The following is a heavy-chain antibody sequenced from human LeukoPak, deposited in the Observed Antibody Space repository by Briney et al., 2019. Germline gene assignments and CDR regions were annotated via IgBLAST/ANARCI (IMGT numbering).Heavy chain of an antibody. Sequence: GGSLRLSCAASGFTFSHYSMNWVRQAPGKGLEWVSSISSSSSYIYYADSVKGRFTISRDNSKNTLYLQMNSLRAEDTAVYYCAAELEKSGFAQLDHWGQGTLVTVSS. CDR1: GFTFSHYS. J-gene: IGHJ4*02. CDR2: ISSSSSYI. V-gene: IGHV3-21*04. D-gene: IGHD6-6*01. CDR3: AAELEKSGFAQLDH.